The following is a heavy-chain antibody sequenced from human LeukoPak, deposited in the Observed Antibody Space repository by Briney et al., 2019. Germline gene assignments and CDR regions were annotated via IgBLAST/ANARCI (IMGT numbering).Heavy chain of an antibody. J-gene: IGHJ6*02. CDR3: ARALWSGPVYYGMDV. CDR1: GFTFSNYN. D-gene: IGHD3-10*01. CDR2: ISSTSSYI. Sequence: GGSLRLSCAASGFTFSNYNFYWVRQAPGKGLEWVSSISSTSSYIYYANSMKGRFTISRDNAKNSLYLQMNSLRAEDTAVYYCARALWSGPVYYGMDVWGQGTTVTVSS. V-gene: IGHV3-21*01.